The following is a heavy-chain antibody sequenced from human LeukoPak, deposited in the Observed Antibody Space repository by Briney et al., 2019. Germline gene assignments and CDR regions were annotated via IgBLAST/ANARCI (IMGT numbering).Heavy chain of an antibody. CDR2: ISGSGGGT. J-gene: IGHJ4*02. CDR3: AKDVGSGRSADY. CDR1: GFTFSSYA. Sequence: PGGSLRLSCAASGFTFSSYAMSWVRQAPGKGLEWVSTISGSGGGTYYADSVKGRFTLSRDNSMNTLYLQMNSLRAEDTAVYYCAKDVGSGRSADYWGQGTLVTVSS. D-gene: IGHD3-10*01. V-gene: IGHV3-23*01.